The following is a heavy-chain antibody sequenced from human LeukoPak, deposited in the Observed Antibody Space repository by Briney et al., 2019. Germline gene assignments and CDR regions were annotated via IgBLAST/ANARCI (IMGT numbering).Heavy chain of an antibody. V-gene: IGHV5-51*01. CDR3: ARQVSRYYSMDV. J-gene: IGHJ6*03. CDR2: IYPDDSDT. CDR1: GYKFTDYW. Sequence: GESLELSXKGSGYKFTDYWIGWVRQMPGKGLEWMGVIYPDDSDTIYSPSFQGQVIMSADKSISTAYLQWSSLKASDTAMYYCARQVSRYYSMDVWGKGTTVTVSS.